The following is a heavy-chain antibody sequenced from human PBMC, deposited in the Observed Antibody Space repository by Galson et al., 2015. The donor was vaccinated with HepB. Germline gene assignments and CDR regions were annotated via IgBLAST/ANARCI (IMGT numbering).Heavy chain of an antibody. D-gene: IGHD2-2*03. CDR1: GGSISSSSYY. CDR2: IYYSGST. V-gene: IGHV4-39*07. Sequence: LSLTCTVSGGSISSSSYYWGWIRQPPGKGLEWIGSIYYSGSTYYNPSLKSRVTISVDTSKNQFSLKLSSVTAADTAVYYCARDMDIVVVPAANDDAFDIWGQGTMVTVSS. CDR3: ARDMDIVVVPAANDDAFDI. J-gene: IGHJ3*02.